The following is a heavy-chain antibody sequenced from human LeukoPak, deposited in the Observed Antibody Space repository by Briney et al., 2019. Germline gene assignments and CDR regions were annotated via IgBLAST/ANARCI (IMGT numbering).Heavy chain of an antibody. Sequence: GGSLRLSCAASGFTFSSYAMTWVRQAPGKGLEWVSGISGGGGSTYYADSVKGRFTISRDNSKNTLYLQMNSLRAEDTAIYYCAKGIDSTGYYPFDYWGQGTLVTVSS. CDR2: ISGGGGST. CDR1: GFTFSSYA. J-gene: IGHJ4*02. D-gene: IGHD3-22*01. CDR3: AKGIDSTGYYPFDY. V-gene: IGHV3-23*01.